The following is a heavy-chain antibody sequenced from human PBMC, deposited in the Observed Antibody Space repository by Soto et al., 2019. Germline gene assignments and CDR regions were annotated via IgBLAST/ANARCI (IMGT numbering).Heavy chain of an antibody. Sequence: GGSRRLSWAASGFTFTNYAMNWVRQAPGKGLEWVSAISGSGGSTYYADSVKGRFTISRDSSKNTLYLKMNSLSADDTAVYYCAKGNSWSPALVLDIWGQGTMVTVS. CDR1: GFTFTNYA. V-gene: IGHV3-23*01. CDR3: AKGNSWSPALVLDI. D-gene: IGHD1-7*01. J-gene: IGHJ3*02. CDR2: ISGSGGST.